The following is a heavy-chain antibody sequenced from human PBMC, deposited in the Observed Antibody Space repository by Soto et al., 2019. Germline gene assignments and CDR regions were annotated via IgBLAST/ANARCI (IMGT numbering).Heavy chain of an antibody. CDR2: ISWNSGNT. CDR1: GFTFDDYA. V-gene: IGHV3-9*01. Sequence: PGGSLRLSCAASGFTFDDYAMHWVRQAPGKGLEWVSGISWNSGNTGYAQKFQGRVTMTRNTSISTAYMELSSLRSEDTAVYYCARVPFPSPNYYDSSGSLGMDVWGQGTTVTVSS. J-gene: IGHJ6*02. D-gene: IGHD3-22*01. CDR3: ARVPFPSPNYYDSSGSLGMDV.